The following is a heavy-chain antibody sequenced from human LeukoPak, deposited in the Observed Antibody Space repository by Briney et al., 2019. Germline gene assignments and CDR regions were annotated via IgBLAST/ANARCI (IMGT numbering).Heavy chain of an antibody. Sequence: PSETETLPCTVSGGSATSSTYYGGWIRQPPGKGLEWIGNIYYSGSTYYNPSLRSRVTISVDTSKNQFSLKLSSVTAADTAVYYCARILGSSGASMEIWGQGTAVTVSS. V-gene: IGHV4-39*01. CDR1: GGSATSSTYY. D-gene: IGHD3-22*01. CDR2: IYYSGST. J-gene: IGHJ6*02. CDR3: ARILGSSGASMEI.